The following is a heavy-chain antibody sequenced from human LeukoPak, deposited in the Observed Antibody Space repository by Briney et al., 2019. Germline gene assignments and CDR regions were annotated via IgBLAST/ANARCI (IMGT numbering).Heavy chain of an antibody. D-gene: IGHD2-2*01. CDR2: IIPIFGTA. CDR3: ASNRRWVTTHCSSTSCYELGFDY. V-gene: IGHV1-69*13. Sequence: GASVKVSCKASGGTFSSYAISWVRQAPGQGLEWMGGIIPIFGTANYAQKFQGRVTITADESTSTAYMELSSLRSEDTAVYYCASNRRWVTTHCSSTSCYELGFDYWGQGTLVTVSS. J-gene: IGHJ4*02. CDR1: GGTFSSYA.